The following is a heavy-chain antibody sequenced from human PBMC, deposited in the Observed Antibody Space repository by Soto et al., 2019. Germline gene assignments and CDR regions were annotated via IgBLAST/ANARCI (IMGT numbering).Heavy chain of an antibody. CDR3: ARAFYSSPSNLVLDS. V-gene: IGHV1-3*01. CDR2: INAGSGTT. CDR1: GYTFTTYP. Sequence: QVQLVQSGAEVKKPGASVTVSCEASGYTFTTYPVHWVRQAPGQNFEWRGLINAGSGTTKYSQNFQGRITISRDKSAYTAYMELSSLRSDDTAVYYCARAFYSSPSNLVLDSWGQGTLVTVSS. J-gene: IGHJ4*02. D-gene: IGHD6-6*01.